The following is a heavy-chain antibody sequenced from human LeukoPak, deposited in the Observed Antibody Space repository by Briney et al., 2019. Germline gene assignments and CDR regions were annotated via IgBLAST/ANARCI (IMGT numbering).Heavy chain of an antibody. D-gene: IGHD4-11*01. J-gene: IGHJ4*02. CDR2: IIPSSGST. CDR3: ARSDYNDYRGLGF. CDR1: GYAFTSYH. Sequence: ASVKVSCKASGYAFTSYHIHWMRQAPGQGLGWMGVIIPSSGSTTYAQKFQGRVTMTRDTSTSTVYMELSSLTSDDTAVYFCARSDYNDYRGLGFWGQGTLVTVSS. V-gene: IGHV1-46*01.